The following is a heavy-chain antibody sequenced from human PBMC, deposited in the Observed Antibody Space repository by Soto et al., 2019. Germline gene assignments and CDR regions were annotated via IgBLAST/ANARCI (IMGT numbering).Heavy chain of an antibody. D-gene: IGHD4-17*01. J-gene: IGHJ6*03. CDR2: ISGSGGST. Sequence: GGSLRLSCAASGFTFSSYAMSWVRQAPGKGLEWVSAISGSGGSTYYADSVKGRFTISRDNSKNTLYLQMNSLRAEDTAVYYCAKDTDYGDYYYYMDVWGKGTTVTVSS. CDR1: GFTFSSYA. V-gene: IGHV3-23*01. CDR3: AKDTDYGDYYYYMDV.